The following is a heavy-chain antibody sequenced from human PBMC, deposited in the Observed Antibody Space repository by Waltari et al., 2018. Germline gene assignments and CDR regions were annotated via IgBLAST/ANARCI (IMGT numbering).Heavy chain of an antibody. J-gene: IGHJ2*01. D-gene: IGHD3-3*01. CDR3: ARAGLRQYDFWSGFTYVDL. CDR2: IHSHGGT. CDR1: GGSISSGDYF. V-gene: IGHV4-61*02. Sequence: QVQLQESGPGLVKPSQTLSLTCTVSGGSISSGDYFWTWIRPPAGKRLEWMGRIHSHGGTNYKPSLKSRVTISVDTSENQFSLRLTSVTAADTAVYYCARAGLRQYDFWSGFTYVDLWGRGTLVTVSS.